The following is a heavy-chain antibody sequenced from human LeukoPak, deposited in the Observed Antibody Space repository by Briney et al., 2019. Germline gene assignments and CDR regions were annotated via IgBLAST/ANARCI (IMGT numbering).Heavy chain of an antibody. CDR2: IKSKTDGGTT. Sequence: KTGGSLRLSCTASGFTFTNAWMSWVRQAPGQGLGWVGRIKSKTDGGTTDYAAPVRCRFTISRVDSKNTLYLQMNSLKTEDTAVYYCSAHYDILTADAFDIWGQGTMVTVSS. CDR1: GFTFTNAW. V-gene: IGHV3-15*01. D-gene: IGHD3-9*01. J-gene: IGHJ3*02. CDR3: SAHYDILTADAFDI.